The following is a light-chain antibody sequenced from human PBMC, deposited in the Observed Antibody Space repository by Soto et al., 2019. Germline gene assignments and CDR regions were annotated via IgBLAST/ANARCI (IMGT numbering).Light chain of an antibody. V-gene: IGKV2-40*01. CDR3: KQRKEFPCT. J-gene: IGKJ1*01. CDR2: TLS. CDR1: QSLLNSDDGNTY. Sequence: DIVMTQTPLSLPVTPGEPASISCRSSQSLLNSDDGNTYLDWYLQKPGQSPQLLIYTLSYRASXVXDXXSGSGSGSDFTLNISRVEAEDVGVYYCKQRKEFPCTFGQGTKVEIK.